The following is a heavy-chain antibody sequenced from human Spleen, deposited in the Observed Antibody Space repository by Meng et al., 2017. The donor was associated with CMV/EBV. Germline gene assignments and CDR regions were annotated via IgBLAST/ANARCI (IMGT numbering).Heavy chain of an antibody. J-gene: IGHJ3*02. CDR1: GFTFSSYA. Sequence: GGSLRLSCTASGFTFSSYAIHWVRQAPGKGLEWVAVVSDDGSNKYYADSVEGRSIISRDNSKNALYLQMNSLKPEDTAMFYCAREADDHEGFDIWGQGTMVTVSS. D-gene: IGHD1-14*01. CDR2: VSDDGSNK. V-gene: IGHV3-30-3*01. CDR3: AREADDHEGFDI.